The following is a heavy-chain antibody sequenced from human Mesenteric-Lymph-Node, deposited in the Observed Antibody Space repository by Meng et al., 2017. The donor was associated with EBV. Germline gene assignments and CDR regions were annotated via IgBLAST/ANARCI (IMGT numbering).Heavy chain of an antibody. J-gene: IGHJ4*02. V-gene: IGHV4-39*07. Sequence: QLHPTVPDPALVKPSDTLSLTCTRLRESISSSTNYWGWIRQPPGKGLEWIGTIYNSGKSYYNPALKGRVTMSVDTSKNQFSLNLSSVTAADTAVYYCVREYSSGCPVGYWGQGTLVTVSS. CDR2: IYNSGKS. CDR3: VREYSSGCPVGY. CDR1: RESISSSTNY. D-gene: IGHD6-19*01.